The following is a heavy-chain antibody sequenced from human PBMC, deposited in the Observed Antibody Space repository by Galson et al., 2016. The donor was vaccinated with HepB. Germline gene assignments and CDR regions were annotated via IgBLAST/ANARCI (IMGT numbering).Heavy chain of an antibody. V-gene: IGHV1-18*01. D-gene: IGHD2-2*01. CDR3: ARDPRKTRYQLLEVYYYYYGMDV. CDR1: GYTFTSYG. J-gene: IGHJ6*02. CDR2: INPYNGNT. Sequence: SVKVSCKASGYTFTSYGISWVRQAPGQGLEWMGWINPYNGNTNYAQKLQGRVTMTTDTSTSTAYMELRSLRSDDTAVYYCARDPRKTRYQLLEVYYYYYGMDVGGQGTTVTVSS.